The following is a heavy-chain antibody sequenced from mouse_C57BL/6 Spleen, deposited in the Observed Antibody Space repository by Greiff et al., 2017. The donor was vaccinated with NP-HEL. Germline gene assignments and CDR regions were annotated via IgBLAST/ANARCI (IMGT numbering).Heavy chain of an antibody. CDR1: GFTFSDYY. Sequence: DVQLVESEGGLVQPGSSMKLSCTASGFTFSDYYMAWVRQVPEKGLEWVANINYDGSSTYYLDSLKSRFIISRDNAKNILYLQMSSLKSEDTATYYCARDRGRNAMDYWGQGTSVTVSS. J-gene: IGHJ4*01. CDR2: INYDGSST. CDR3: ARDRGRNAMDY. V-gene: IGHV5-16*01.